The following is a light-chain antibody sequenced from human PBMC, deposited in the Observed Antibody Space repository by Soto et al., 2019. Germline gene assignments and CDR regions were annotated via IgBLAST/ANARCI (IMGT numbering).Light chain of an antibody. V-gene: IGLV2-8*01. Sequence: QSVLTQPPSASGSPGQSVTISCTGTSSDVGGYNYVSWYQQHPGRAPKLIIVEVNKWPSGVPDRFSASKSGNTASLTVSGLQAEDEADYYCSSYAGDNTYVFGTGTKVTVL. J-gene: IGLJ1*01. CDR1: SSDVGGYNY. CDR2: EVN. CDR3: SSYAGDNTYV.